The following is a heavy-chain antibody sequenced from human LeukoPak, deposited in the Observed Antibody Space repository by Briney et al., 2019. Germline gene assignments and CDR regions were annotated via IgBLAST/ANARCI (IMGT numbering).Heavy chain of an antibody. CDR2: IYYSGST. CDR3: AREETYYYDSSGYDDY. J-gene: IGHJ4*02. D-gene: IGHD3-22*01. Sequence: PSETLSLTCTVSGGSINNSSYYWGWIRQPPGKGLEWIGTIYYSGSTYYNPSLKSRVTISVDTSKNQFSLKLNSVTAADTAVYYCAREETYYYDSSGYDDYWGQGTLVTVSS. V-gene: IGHV4-39*07. CDR1: GGSINNSSYY.